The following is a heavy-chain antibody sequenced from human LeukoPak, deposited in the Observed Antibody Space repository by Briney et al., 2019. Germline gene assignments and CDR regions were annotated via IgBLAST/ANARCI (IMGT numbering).Heavy chain of an antibody. CDR1: GFTFSSYS. D-gene: IGHD5-12*01. CDR2: ISSRSTYI. Sequence: GGSLRLSCAASGFTFSSYSMNWVRQAPGKGLEWVSSISSRSTYIYHADSVRGRFTISRDNAKNSLYLQMNSLRAEDTAVYYCARQGMSGYDSSPVYYYMDVWGKGTTVSVSS. J-gene: IGHJ6*03. V-gene: IGHV3-21*01. CDR3: ARQGMSGYDSSPVYYYMDV.